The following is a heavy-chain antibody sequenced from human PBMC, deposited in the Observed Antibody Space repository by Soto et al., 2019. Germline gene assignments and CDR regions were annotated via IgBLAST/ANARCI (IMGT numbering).Heavy chain of an antibody. CDR3: ARDQAGRAAGGTLYYYYYGMDV. D-gene: IGHD6-13*01. V-gene: IGHV1-2*04. CDR2: INPNSGGT. CDR1: GYTFTGYY. J-gene: IGHJ6*02. Sequence: QVQLVQSGAEVKKPGASVKVSCKASGYTFTGYYMHWVRQAPGQELEWMGWINPNSGGTNYAQKFQGWVTMTRDTSISTAYMELSRLRSDDTAVYYCARDQAGRAAGGTLYYYYYGMDVWGQGTTVTVSS.